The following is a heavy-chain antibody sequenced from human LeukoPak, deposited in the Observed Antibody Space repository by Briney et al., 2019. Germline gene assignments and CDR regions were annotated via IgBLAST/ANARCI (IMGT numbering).Heavy chain of an antibody. J-gene: IGHJ4*02. Sequence: GGSLRLSCAASGFTFSSYAMSWVRQAPGKGLEWVSDISGSGGSTYYADSVKGRFTILRDISKNTQHLQMNSLRAEDTAVYYCAKDRALGYCSGGSCYFDYWGQGTLVTVSS. D-gene: IGHD2-15*01. CDR2: ISGSGGST. V-gene: IGHV3-23*01. CDR1: GFTFSSYA. CDR3: AKDRALGYCSGGSCYFDY.